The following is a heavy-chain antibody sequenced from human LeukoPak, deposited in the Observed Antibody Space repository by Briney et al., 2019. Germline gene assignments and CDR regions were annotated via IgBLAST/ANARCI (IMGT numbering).Heavy chain of an antibody. Sequence: PSETLSLTCTVYGGSFSGYYWSWIRQPPGKGLEWIGEINHSGSTNYNPSLKSRVTISVDTSKNQFSLKLSSVTAADTAVYYCARGGQWEHRSNVDYWGQGTLVTVSS. V-gene: IGHV4-34*01. CDR1: GGSFSGYY. CDR3: ARGGQWEHRSNVDY. J-gene: IGHJ4*02. D-gene: IGHD1-26*01. CDR2: INHSGST.